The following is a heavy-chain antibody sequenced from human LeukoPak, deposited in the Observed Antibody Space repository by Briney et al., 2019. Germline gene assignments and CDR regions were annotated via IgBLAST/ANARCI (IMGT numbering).Heavy chain of an antibody. Sequence: ASVKVSCKASGYTFTSYDINWVRQATGQGLEWVGWMNPNSGNTGYAQKLQGRVTMTRNTSISTAYMELSSLRSEDTAVYYCARGKSPVSWLYNWNSMGGGDIDYWGQGTLVTVSS. D-gene: IGHD1-1*01. CDR3: ARGKSPVSWLYNWNSMGGGDIDY. V-gene: IGHV1-8*01. CDR2: MNPNSGNT. J-gene: IGHJ4*02. CDR1: GYTFTSYD.